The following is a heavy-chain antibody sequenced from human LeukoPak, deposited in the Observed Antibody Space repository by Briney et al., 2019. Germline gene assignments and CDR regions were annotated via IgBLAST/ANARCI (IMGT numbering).Heavy chain of an antibody. CDR1: GYTFTSYG. J-gene: IGHJ6*02. CDR3: AKDLGITMVRGVPHYYYGMDV. V-gene: IGHV1-18*01. CDR2: ISAYNGNT. D-gene: IGHD3-10*01. Sequence: ASVKVSCKASGYTFTSYGISWVRQAPGQGLEWMGWISAYNGNTNYAQKLQGRVTMTTDTSTSTAYMELRNLRSDDTAVYYCAKDLGITMVRGVPHYYYGMDVWGQGTTVTVSS.